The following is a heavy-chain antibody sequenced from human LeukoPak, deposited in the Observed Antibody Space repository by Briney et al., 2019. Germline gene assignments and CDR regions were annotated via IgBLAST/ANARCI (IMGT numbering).Heavy chain of an antibody. J-gene: IGHJ4*02. CDR2: IRYDGSNK. V-gene: IGHV3-30*02. CDR3: AKDWSIAARSPGY. CDR1: GFTFSSYG. Sequence: GGSLRLSCAASGFTFSSYGMHWVRQAPGKGLEWVAFIRYDGSNKYYADSVKGRFTISRDNSKNTLYLQMNSLRAEDTAVYYCAKDWSIAARSPGYWGQGTLVTVSS. D-gene: IGHD6-6*01.